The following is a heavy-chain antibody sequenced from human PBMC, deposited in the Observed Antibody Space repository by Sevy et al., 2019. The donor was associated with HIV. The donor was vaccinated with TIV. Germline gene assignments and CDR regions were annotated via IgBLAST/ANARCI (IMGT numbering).Heavy chain of an antibody. D-gene: IGHD6-13*01. CDR3: ARLGIAAPIDY. Sequence: SETLSLTCTVSGGSISSSSYYWGWIRQPPGKGLEWIRSIYYSGSTYYNPSLKSRVTISVDTSKNQFSLKLSSVTAADTAVSYCARLGIAAPIDYWGQGTLVTVSS. CDR2: IYYSGST. J-gene: IGHJ4*02. CDR1: GGSISSSSYY. V-gene: IGHV4-39*01.